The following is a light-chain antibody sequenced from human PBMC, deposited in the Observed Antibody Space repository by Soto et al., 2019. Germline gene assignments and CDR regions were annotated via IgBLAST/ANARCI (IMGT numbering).Light chain of an antibody. J-gene: IGKJ1*01. V-gene: IGKV3-20*01. CDR3: QQYGSSPQT. CDR2: GAS. CDR1: QSVSSSY. Sequence: EIVLTQSPGTLSLSPGERATLSCRASQSVSSSYLAWYQQKPGQAPRLLIYGASSRATGIPDRFSGSGSGTDFTLTISRLEPVDFAVYYCQQYGSSPQTFGLGPKV.